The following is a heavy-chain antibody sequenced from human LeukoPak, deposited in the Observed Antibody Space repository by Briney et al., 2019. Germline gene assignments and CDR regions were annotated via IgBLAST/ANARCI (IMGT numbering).Heavy chain of an antibody. Sequence: PGGSLRLSCAASGFTFSSYSTNWVRQAPGKGLEWVSSISSSSSYIYYADSVKGRFTISRDNAKNSLYLQMNSLRAEDTAVYYCARIVYDSSNDAFDIWGQGTMVTVSS. CDR1: GFTFSSYS. V-gene: IGHV3-21*01. CDR3: ARIVYDSSNDAFDI. CDR2: ISSSSSYI. D-gene: IGHD3-22*01. J-gene: IGHJ3*02.